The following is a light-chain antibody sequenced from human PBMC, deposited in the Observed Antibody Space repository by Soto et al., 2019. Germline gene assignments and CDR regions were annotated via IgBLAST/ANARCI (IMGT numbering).Light chain of an antibody. CDR2: DAS. CDR3: QQQYGSSRT. Sequence: EIVLTQSPGTLSLSPGERATLSCRASQSVSSSYLAWYRQKPGQAPRLLIYDASSRATGIPDRFSGSGSGTDFTLTISILEPEDFAVYYCQQQYGSSRTFGQGTKVEI. V-gene: IGKV3-20*01. CDR1: QSVSSSY. J-gene: IGKJ1*01.